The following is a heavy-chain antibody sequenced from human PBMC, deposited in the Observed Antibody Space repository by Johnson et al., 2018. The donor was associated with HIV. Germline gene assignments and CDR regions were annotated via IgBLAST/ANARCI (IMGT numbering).Heavy chain of an antibody. V-gene: IGHV3-30*02. Sequence: QVQLVESGGGVVQPGGSLRLSCVASGFAFSSYGMHWVRQAPGKGLEWVSFIRYDGGNKSYGDSVKGRFTISRDSFKNTLYLQMNSLRDEDTAVYYCARGEDYGGNFGAFDIWGQGTMVTVSS. CDR3: ARGEDYGGNFGAFDI. CDR2: IRYDGGNK. J-gene: IGHJ3*02. D-gene: IGHD4-23*01. CDR1: GFAFSSYG.